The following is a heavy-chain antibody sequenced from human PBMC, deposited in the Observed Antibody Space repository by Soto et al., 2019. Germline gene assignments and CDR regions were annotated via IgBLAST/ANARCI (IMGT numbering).Heavy chain of an antibody. CDR3: ARVYNYDRSAIFGY. CDR2: IKSSSNDI. J-gene: IGHJ4*02. D-gene: IGHD3-22*01. V-gene: IGHV3-48*02. Sequence: EVQLVESGGGLVKPGGSLRLSCVASGFTFGSYSMAWVRQAPGKGPEWVSYIKSSSNDIYYADSVTGRFTISRDNAKNSLHLQRNSLGDDGTAVYYCARVYNYDRSAIFGYWGQGTLVTVSS. CDR1: GFTFGSYS.